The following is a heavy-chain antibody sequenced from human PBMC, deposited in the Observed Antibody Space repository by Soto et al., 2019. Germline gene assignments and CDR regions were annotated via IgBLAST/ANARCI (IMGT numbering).Heavy chain of an antibody. CDR1: GFTVSNNY. CDR3: ARCPTVDKSNWPLNLDY. Sequence: GGSLRLSCAASGFTVSNNYMSWVRQAPGQGLEWVSVIYSRGDTYYADSVKGRFTISRGSSKNTRYLQMNILRAEDTATYYCARCPTVDKSNWPLNLDYWGQGTLVTVSS. D-gene: IGHD1-1*01. CDR2: IYSRGDT. J-gene: IGHJ4*02. V-gene: IGHV3-66*01.